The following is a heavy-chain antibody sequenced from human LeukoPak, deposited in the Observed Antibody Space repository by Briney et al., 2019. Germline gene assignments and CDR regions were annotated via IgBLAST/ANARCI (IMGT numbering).Heavy chain of an antibody. V-gene: IGHV3-66*01. CDR1: GFTFSSYW. Sequence: PGGSLRLSCAASGFTFSSYWMSWVRQAPGKGLEWVSVIYSGGSTYYADSVKGRFTISRDNSKNTLYLQMNSLRAEDTAVYYCARGSTYYYGSGCRENYCYGMDVWGQGTTVTVSS. CDR3: ARGSTYYYGSGCRENYCYGMDV. J-gene: IGHJ6*02. D-gene: IGHD3-10*01. CDR2: IYSGGST.